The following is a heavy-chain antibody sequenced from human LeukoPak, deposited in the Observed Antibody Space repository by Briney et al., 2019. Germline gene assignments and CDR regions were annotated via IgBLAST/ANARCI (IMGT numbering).Heavy chain of an antibody. CDR3: ARVVGGVGLDY. CDR2: IYYTGST. D-gene: IGHD3-16*01. J-gene: IGHJ4*02. Sequence: SETLSLTCTVSGGSISGYYWTWIRQPPGEALEYIGCIYYTGSTNYNPSLNSRVTISIDTSKNQFALKLSSVTAADTAVYYCARVVGGVGLDYWGQGTLVTVSS. V-gene: IGHV4-59*01. CDR1: GGSISGYY.